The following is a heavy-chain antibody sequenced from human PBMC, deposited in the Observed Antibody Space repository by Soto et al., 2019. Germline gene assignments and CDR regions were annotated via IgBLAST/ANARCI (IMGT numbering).Heavy chain of an antibody. CDR1: GGSISSSSYC. CDR2: IYYSGST. J-gene: IGHJ5*02. V-gene: IGHV4-39*01. CDR3: ARHRGPYYDILAGYFGGFYWFDP. D-gene: IGHD3-9*01. Sequence: SETLSLTCTVSGGSISSSSYCWGWIRQPPGKGLEWIGGIYYSGSTYYNPSLKSRVTISVDMSKNQFSLKLSSVTAADTAVYYCARHRGPYYDILAGYFGGFYWFDPWGQGTLVTVSS.